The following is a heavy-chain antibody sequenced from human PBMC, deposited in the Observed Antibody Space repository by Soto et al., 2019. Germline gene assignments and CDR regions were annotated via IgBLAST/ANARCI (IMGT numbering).Heavy chain of an antibody. CDR3: ARAQGPKWLRQPTYYFDY. D-gene: IGHD5-12*01. CDR2: INPNSGGT. J-gene: IGHJ4*02. V-gene: IGHV1-2*04. Sequence: ASVKVSCKASGYTFTGYYMHWVRQAPGQGLEWMGWINPNSGGTNYAQKFQGWVTMTRDTSISTAYMELSRLRSDDTAVYYCARAQGPKWLRQPTYYFDYWGQGTLVTVSS. CDR1: GYTFTGYY.